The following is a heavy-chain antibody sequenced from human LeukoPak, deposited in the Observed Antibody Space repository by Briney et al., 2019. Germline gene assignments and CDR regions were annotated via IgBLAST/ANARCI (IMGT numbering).Heavy chain of an antibody. CDR1: GFTFSSYG. Sequence: PGRSLRLSCAASGFTFSSYGMHWVRQAPGKGREWGAVIWYDGSNKYYADSVKGRFTISRDNSKNTLYLQMNSLRAEDTAVYYCAKDRSYDPSPYYFDYWGQGTLVTVSS. D-gene: IGHD1-26*01. V-gene: IGHV3-33*06. CDR3: AKDRSYDPSPYYFDY. CDR2: IWYDGSNK. J-gene: IGHJ4*02.